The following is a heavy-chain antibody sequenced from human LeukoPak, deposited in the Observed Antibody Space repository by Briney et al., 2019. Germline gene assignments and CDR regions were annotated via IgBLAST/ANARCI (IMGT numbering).Heavy chain of an antibody. V-gene: IGHV1-46*01. D-gene: IGHD4-23*01. CDR3: ARVMTTVVSYFDY. Sequence: VASVKVSCKASGYTFTNYYVHWVRQAPGQGLEWMGIINPSGGSTNYAQRFQGRVTVTRDTSTSTVHLELSSLRSEDTAVYYCARVMTTVVSYFDYWGQGTLVTVSS. CDR1: GYTFTNYY. J-gene: IGHJ4*02. CDR2: INPSGGST.